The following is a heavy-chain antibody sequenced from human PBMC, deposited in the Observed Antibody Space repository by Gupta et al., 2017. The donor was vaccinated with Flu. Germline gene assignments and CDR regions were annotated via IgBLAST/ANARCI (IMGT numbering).Heavy chain of an antibody. CDR1: GFTFSSYG. V-gene: IGHV3-33*01. J-gene: IGHJ6*02. Sequence: QVQLVESGGGVVQPGRSLRLSCAASGFTFSSYGMHWVRQAPGKGLAGVAVIWYDGSNKDYADSVKGRFTISRDNSKNTLYLQMNSLRAEDTAVYYCAREGIAVAGRYYYYYGMDVWGQGTTVTVSS. D-gene: IGHD6-19*01. CDR3: AREGIAVAGRYYYYYGMDV. CDR2: IWYDGSNK.